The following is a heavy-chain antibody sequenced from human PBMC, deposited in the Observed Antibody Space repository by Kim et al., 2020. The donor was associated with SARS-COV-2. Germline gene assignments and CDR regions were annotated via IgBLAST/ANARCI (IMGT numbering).Heavy chain of an antibody. CDR2: ISAPGGST. Sequence: GGSLRLSCATSGFTFSSYAMTWVRQAPGRGLEWVSTISAPGGSTYYADSVKGRFGISRDNSKNTLYLQINSLGAEDTAVYYCGMPKAPTGHYYGIDVWG. J-gene: IGHJ6*02. CDR1: GFTFSSYA. CDR3: GMPKAPTGHYYGIDV. V-gene: IGHV3-23*01.